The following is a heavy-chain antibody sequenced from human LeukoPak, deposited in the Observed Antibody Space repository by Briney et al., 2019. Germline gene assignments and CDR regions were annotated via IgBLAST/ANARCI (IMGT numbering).Heavy chain of an antibody. CDR2: INPNSGGT. CDR3: ARESGMASFDC. D-gene: IGHD2-8*01. V-gene: IGHV1-2*02. CDR1: GYTFTDQY. J-gene: IGHJ4*02. Sequence: ASVKVSCEASGYTFTDQYIHWVRQAPGQGLGWMGCINPNSGGTDYAQKFQGRVTMTSDTSISTAYMELRRLRSDDTAVYYCARESGMASFDCWGQGTPVTVSS.